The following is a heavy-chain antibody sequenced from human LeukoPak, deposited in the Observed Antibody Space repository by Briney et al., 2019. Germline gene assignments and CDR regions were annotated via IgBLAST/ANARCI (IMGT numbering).Heavy chain of an antibody. Sequence: GGSLRLSCAASGITFKNYWLHWVRQAPGKGLVWVSRIDTDGSGTIYADSVKGRFTISRDNAKNTLYLQMTSLRAEDTAVYYCARGGFSSGLDYWGQGILVTVSS. CDR2: IDTDGSGT. D-gene: IGHD6-19*01. J-gene: IGHJ4*02. V-gene: IGHV3-74*01. CDR1: GITFKNYW. CDR3: ARGGFSSGLDY.